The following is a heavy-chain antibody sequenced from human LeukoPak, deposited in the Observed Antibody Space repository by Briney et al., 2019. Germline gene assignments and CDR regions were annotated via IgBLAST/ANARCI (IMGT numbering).Heavy chain of an antibody. CDR1: GGSISSYY. CDR2: IYYSGST. V-gene: IGHV4-59*12. D-gene: IGHD6-13*01. Sequence: SETLSLTCTVSGGSISSYYWSWIRQPPGKGLEWIGYIYYSGSTNYNPSLKSRVTISVETSKNQFSLKLSSVTAADTAVYYCARDSSSWYYFDYWGQGTLVTVSS. J-gene: IGHJ4*02. CDR3: ARDSSSWYYFDY.